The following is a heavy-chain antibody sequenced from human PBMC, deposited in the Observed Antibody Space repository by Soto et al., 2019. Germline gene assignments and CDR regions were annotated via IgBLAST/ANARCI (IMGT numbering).Heavy chain of an antibody. V-gene: IGHV3-23*01. CDR1: GFTLSRKA. Sequence: GESMRLSCAASGFTLSRKAIRWVRQTPRKGLEWISEISDSGGSKYYTDTMKGRFTISRDNSKNTLYLQMNSLRAEDTAVYYCAFTIFGVVVDYWGQGTLVTVPS. CDR2: ISDSGGSK. D-gene: IGHD3-3*01. J-gene: IGHJ4*02. CDR3: AFTIFGVVVDY.